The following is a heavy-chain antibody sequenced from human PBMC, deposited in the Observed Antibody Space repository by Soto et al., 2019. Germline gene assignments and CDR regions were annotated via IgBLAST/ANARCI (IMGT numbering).Heavy chain of an antibody. CDR3: ARVHDFWSGYYWLDP. D-gene: IGHD3-3*01. J-gene: IGHJ5*02. Sequence: SETLSLTCTVSGGSVRSYYWSWIRQPPGKGLEWIGYIYYSGITNYNPSLNSRVTISVDTSRNQFSLKLSSVTAADTAVYYCARVHDFWSGYYWLDPWGQGTLVTVSS. CDR2: IYYSGIT. V-gene: IGHV4-59*02. CDR1: GGSVRSYY.